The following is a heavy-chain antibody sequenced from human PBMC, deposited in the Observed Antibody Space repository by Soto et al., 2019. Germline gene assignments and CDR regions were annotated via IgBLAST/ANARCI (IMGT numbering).Heavy chain of an antibody. D-gene: IGHD1-26*01. J-gene: IGHJ4*02. V-gene: IGHV1-18*01. CDR3: ARPSGSYDPAFDY. CDR2: ISAYNGNT. Sequence: ASVKVSCKASGDAFTSCGSRWVRQAPGQGLEWMGWISAYNGNTNYAQKLQGRVTMTTDTSTSTAYMELRSLRSDDTAVYYCARPSGSYDPAFDYWGQGTLVTVS. CDR1: GDAFTSCG.